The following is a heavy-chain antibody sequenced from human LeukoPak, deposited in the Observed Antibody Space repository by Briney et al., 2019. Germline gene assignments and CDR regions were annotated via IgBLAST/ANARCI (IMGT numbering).Heavy chain of an antibody. CDR3: AKGSPIGGILFDY. D-gene: IGHD2-15*01. CDR2: LSDSGGGT. CDR1: EFTFSSYG. V-gene: IGHV3-23*01. Sequence: GGSLRLSCAASEFTFSSYGMTWVRQAPGKGLEWVSSLSDSGGGTYYADSVKGRFTISRDNSKNTLYLQMNSLRAEDTAVYYCAKGSPIGGILFDYWGQGTLVTVSS. J-gene: IGHJ4*02.